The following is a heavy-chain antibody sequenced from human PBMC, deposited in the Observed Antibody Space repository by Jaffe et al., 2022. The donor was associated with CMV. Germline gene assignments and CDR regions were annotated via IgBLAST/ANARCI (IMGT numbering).Heavy chain of an antibody. Sequence: QVQLVQSGAEMKKPGASVKVSCKTSGYRFISYGISWVRHAPGQGLEWMGWISAYKGNTNYAQKFQDRVTMTIDTSANTAYMELRSLRSDDTAVYYCARDFSFRGYDWEYQGMDVWGQGTTVTVSS. CDR3: ARDFSFRGYDWEYQGMDV. CDR1: GYRFISYG. J-gene: IGHJ6*02. D-gene: IGHD5-12*01. CDR2: ISAYKGNT. V-gene: IGHV1-18*04.